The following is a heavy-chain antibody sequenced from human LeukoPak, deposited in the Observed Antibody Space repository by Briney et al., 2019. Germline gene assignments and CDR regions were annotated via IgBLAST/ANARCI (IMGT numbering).Heavy chain of an antibody. CDR3: VVGGSPGY. D-gene: IGHD2-15*01. V-gene: IGHV3-74*01. Sequence: AGGSLRLSCAASGLAFSAYKMHWVRQAPRKGLVWVSRISTEGYTTDYADFVQGRFTASRDNTKNTWSLEMNSLRAEDTAVYYCVVGGSPGYWGQGTLVTVSS. CDR2: ISTEGYTT. J-gene: IGHJ4*02. CDR1: GLAFSAYK.